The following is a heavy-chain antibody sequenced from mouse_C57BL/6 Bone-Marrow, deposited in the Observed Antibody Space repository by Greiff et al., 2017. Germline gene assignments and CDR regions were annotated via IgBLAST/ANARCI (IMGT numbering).Heavy chain of an antibody. D-gene: IGHD1-1*01. CDR3: ARDGYYGGSSWDAMDY. V-gene: IGHV1-54*01. Sequence: QVQLKQSGAELVRPGTSVKVSCKASGYAFTNYLIEWVKQRPGQGLEWIGVINPGSGGTNYNEKFKGKATLTADKSSSTASMQLSRLTSEDSACYVCARDGYYGGSSWDAMDYWGQGTSLTVSS. J-gene: IGHJ4*01. CDR1: GYAFTNYL. CDR2: INPGSGGT.